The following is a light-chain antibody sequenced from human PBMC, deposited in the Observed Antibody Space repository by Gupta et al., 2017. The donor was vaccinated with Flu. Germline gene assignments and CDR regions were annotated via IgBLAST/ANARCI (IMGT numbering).Light chain of an antibody. CDR1: ISNIGTYD. CDR3: VAWDDRLNGRV. J-gene: IGLJ3*02. CDR2: KNN. V-gene: IGLV1-47*01. Sequence: QSVLTQPPSASGTPGQRVTISCSGSISNIGTYDVFWYQQLPGAAPTLLISKNNQRPSGVPARFSGSKSDTSASLTVSGLRSEDEADYYCVAWDDRLNGRVFGGGTTRTVL.